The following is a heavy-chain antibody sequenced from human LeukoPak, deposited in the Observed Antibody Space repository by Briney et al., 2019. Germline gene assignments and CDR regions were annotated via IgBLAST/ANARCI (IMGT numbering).Heavy chain of an antibody. J-gene: IGHJ4*02. D-gene: IGHD3-9*01. CDR2: IKHDGGDK. CDR3: ARGGNYDILTGYIFDY. Sequence: GGSLRLSCAASGFTFSNYWMSWVRQAPGKGLEWVANIKHDGGDKHYVDSVKGRFTIARDSAKNSLNLQMNSLRAEDTAVYYCARGGNYDILTGYIFDYWGQGALVTVSS. V-gene: IGHV3-7*03. CDR1: GFTFSNYW.